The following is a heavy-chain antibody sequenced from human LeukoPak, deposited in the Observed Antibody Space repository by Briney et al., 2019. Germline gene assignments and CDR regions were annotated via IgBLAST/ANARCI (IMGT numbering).Heavy chain of an antibody. J-gene: IGHJ4*02. CDR3: ARVYRPGGFDY. CDR1: GGTFSSYA. Sequence: ASVKVSCKASGGTFSSYAISWVRQAPGQGLEWMGGITPIFGTANYAQKFQGRVTITADKSTGTAYMELSSLRSEDTAVYYCARVYRPGGFDYWGQGTLVTVPS. D-gene: IGHD1-26*01. CDR2: ITPIFGTA. V-gene: IGHV1-69*06.